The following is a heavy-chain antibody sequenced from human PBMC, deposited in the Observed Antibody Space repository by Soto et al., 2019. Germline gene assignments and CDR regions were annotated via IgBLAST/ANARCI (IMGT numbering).Heavy chain of an antibody. J-gene: IGHJ4*02. CDR2: ISAYNGNT. V-gene: IGHV1-18*01. CDR1: GYTFTSYG. D-gene: IGHD6-13*01. Sequence: QVQLVQSGAEVKKPGASVKVSCKASGYTFTSYGISWVRQAPGQGLEWMGWISAYNGNTNYAQKLPGRVTXSTNTXXSTAYMELRSLRSDDTAVYYCARERRDSSSWPFDYWGQGTLVTVSS. CDR3: ARERRDSSSWPFDY.